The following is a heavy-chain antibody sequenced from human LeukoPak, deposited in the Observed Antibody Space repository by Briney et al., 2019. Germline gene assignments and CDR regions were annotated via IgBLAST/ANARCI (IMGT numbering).Heavy chain of an antibody. J-gene: IGHJ3*01. Sequence: GGSLRLSCVASGLTFSSYAMSWVRQGPGKGLEWVSSISGSSNNTYYADSVKGRFTISRDNSKNTIYLQMNRLRAEDTALYYCAKGSRGFDLWGQGTMVTVSS. CDR2: ISGSSNNT. V-gene: IGHV3-23*01. D-gene: IGHD3-10*01. CDR1: GLTFSSYA. CDR3: AKGSRGFDL.